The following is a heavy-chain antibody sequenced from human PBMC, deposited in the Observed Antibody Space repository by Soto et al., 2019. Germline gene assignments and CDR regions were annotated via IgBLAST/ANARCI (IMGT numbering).Heavy chain of an antibody. J-gene: IGHJ4*02. D-gene: IGHD5-12*01. CDR2: ISSSSNVI. CDR1: GFTFSSYS. CDR3: ATSVGASGYEFY. V-gene: IGHV3-48*02. Sequence: GGSLRLSCVASGFTFSSYSMNWVRQAPGQGLEWVSYISSSSNVIYYADSVKGRFTISRDNAENSLYLQMNSLRDEDTAVYYCATSVGASGYEFYWGQGTLVTVSS.